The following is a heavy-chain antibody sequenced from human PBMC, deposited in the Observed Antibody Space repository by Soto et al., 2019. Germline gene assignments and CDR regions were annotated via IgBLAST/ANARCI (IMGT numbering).Heavy chain of an antibody. Sequence: ASVKVSCKASAYTFTDYYMHWVRQAPGQGLEWMGWINPKSGGTNYAQKFQGRVTMTRDTSISTAYMELSGLRSDDTAVLYCARGGFCDSASCSAGYFYGMDVWGQGTTVTVSS. D-gene: IGHD2-2*03. J-gene: IGHJ6*02. CDR2: INPKSGGT. V-gene: IGHV1-2*02. CDR3: ARGGFCDSASCSAGYFYGMDV. CDR1: AYTFTDYY.